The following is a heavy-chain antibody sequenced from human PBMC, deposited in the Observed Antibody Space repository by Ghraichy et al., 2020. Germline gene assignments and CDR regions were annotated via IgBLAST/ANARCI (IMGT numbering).Heavy chain of an antibody. CDR1: GGTFSSYA. V-gene: IGHV1-69*13. J-gene: IGHJ4*02. Sequence: SVKVSCKASGGTFSSYAISWVRQAPGQGLEWMGGIIPIFGTANYAQKFQGRVTITADESTSTAYMELSSLRSEDTAVYYCARVGRSYCGGDCYSRFDYWGQGTLVTVSS. CDR2: IIPIFGTA. CDR3: ARVGRSYCGGDCYSRFDY. D-gene: IGHD2-21*02.